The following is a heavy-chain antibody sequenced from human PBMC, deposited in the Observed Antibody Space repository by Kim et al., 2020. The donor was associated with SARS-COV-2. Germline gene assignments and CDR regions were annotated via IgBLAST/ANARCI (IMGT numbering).Heavy chain of an antibody. J-gene: IGHJ5*02. Sequence: GGSLRLSCAASGFTFSDYYMSWIRQAPGKGLEWVSYISSSSSYTNYADSVKGRFTISRDNAKNSLYLQMNSLRAEDTAVYYCARVLWFGDSSAWFDPWGQGTLVTVSS. CDR3: ARVLWFGDSSAWFDP. V-gene: IGHV3-11*06. CDR1: GFTFSDYY. CDR2: ISSSSSYT. D-gene: IGHD3-10*01.